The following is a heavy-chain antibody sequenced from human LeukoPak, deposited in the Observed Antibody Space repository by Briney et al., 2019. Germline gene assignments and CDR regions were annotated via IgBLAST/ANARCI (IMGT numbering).Heavy chain of an antibody. Sequence: PGGSLRLSCAASGFTFSSYAMSWVRQAPGKGLEWVSAISGSGGSTYYADSVKGRFTISRDNSKNTLYLQMNSLRAEDTAAYYCAEYGSCSSTSCYAYYYYYYMDAWGKGTTVTVSS. V-gene: IGHV3-23*01. CDR1: GFTFSSYA. D-gene: IGHD2-2*01. J-gene: IGHJ6*03. CDR2: ISGSGGST. CDR3: AEYGSCSSTSCYAYYYYYYMDA.